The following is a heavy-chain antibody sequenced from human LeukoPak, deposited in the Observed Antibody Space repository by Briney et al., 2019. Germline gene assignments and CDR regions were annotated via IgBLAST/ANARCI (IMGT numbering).Heavy chain of an antibody. D-gene: IGHD6-13*01. J-gene: IGHJ5*02. V-gene: IGHV3-21*01. CDR3: ARDSGVGAAAGTGWFDP. Sequence: PGGSLRLSCAASGFTFSSYSMNWVRQVPGKGLEWVSSISSSSSYIYYADSVKGRFTISRDNAKNSLYLQMNSLRAEDTAVYYCARDSGVGAAAGTGWFDPWGQGTLVTVSS. CDR1: GFTFSSYS. CDR2: ISSSSSYI.